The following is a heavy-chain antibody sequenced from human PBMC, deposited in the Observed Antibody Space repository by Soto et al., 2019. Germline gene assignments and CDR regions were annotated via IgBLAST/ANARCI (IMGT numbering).Heavy chain of an antibody. CDR2: IIPIFGTA. V-gene: IGHV1-69*13. CDR3: ARVVQDSESERYCSGGSCYSPYYYYGMDV. CDR1: GGTFSSYA. D-gene: IGHD2-15*01. Sequence: GASVKVTCKASGGTFSSYAISWVRQAPGQGLEWMGGIIPIFGTANYAQKFQGRVTITADESTSTAYMELSSLRSEDTAVYYCARVVQDSESERYCSGGSCYSPYYYYGMDVWCQGTTVTVSS. J-gene: IGHJ6*02.